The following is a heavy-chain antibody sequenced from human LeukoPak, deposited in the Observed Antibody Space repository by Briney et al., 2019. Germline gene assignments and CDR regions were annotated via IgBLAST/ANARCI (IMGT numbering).Heavy chain of an antibody. D-gene: IGHD2-15*01. CDR3: AKTTVGYSSGRFPGWPADY. Sequence: PGGSLRLSCTASGFAFGSYAMYWVRQAPGKGLECISGIFGSGGSAHYADSVKGRFTISRDNSKNTVYLEMNSLGVEDTAVYYCAKTTVGYSSGRFPGWPADYWGQGTLVTVSS. V-gene: IGHV3-23*01. CDR1: GFAFGSYA. CDR2: IFGSGGSA. J-gene: IGHJ4*02.